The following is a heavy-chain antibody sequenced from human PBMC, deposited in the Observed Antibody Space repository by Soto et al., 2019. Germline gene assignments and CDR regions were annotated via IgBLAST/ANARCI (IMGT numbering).Heavy chain of an antibody. CDR1: GFSFSSYA. D-gene: IGHD1-1*01. J-gene: IGHJ4*01. V-gene: IGHV3-23*01. Sequence: VQLLESGGGRTQPGGSLRLSCAASGFSFSSYAMHWVRQAPGKGLEWVSAISITGGTTFYSDSVKGRFTISRDNSKHICFLEMSDLRAEDTTVYYCAKGATGTYLDNYLDPWGLGTLVTVSS. CDR3: AKGATGTYLDNYLDP. CDR2: ISITGGTT.